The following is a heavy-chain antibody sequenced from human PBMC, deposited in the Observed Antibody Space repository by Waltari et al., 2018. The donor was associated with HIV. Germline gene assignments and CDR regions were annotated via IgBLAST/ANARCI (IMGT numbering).Heavy chain of an antibody. CDR2: ISNDGNDK. Sequence: LVESGGDLVQSGTSLRLSCEASRFSFSDYDMFWVRQAPGKELGWVAVISNDGNDKKYVDSVKGRFNVSRDNVKNTLYLYMSRLRPEDTAVYYCVRETSGRDAFDIWGLGTQVIVSS. CDR3: VRETSGRDAFDI. J-gene: IGHJ3*02. V-gene: IGHV3-30*15. CDR1: RFSFSDYD. D-gene: IGHD2-15*01.